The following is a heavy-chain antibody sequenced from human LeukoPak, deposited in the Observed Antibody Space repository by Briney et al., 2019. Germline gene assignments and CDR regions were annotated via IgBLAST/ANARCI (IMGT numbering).Heavy chain of an antibody. V-gene: IGHV4-59*01. CDR2: IYYSGST. CDR3: ARDGEVSYYDSSGYLDY. D-gene: IGHD3-22*01. Sequence: SETLSLTCTVSGVSISSYYWTWIRQPPGKGLEWIGYIYYSGSTNYNPSLKSRVTISLDTSKNQFSLKLTSVTAADTAVFYCARDGEVSYYDSSGYLDYWGQGTLVTVSS. CDR1: GVSISSYY. J-gene: IGHJ4*02.